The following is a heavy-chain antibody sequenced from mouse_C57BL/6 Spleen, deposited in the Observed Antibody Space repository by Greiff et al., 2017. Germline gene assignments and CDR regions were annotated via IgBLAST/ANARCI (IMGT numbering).Heavy chain of an antibody. D-gene: IGHD2-3*01. CDR1: GFTFSSYA. CDR2: ISDGGSYT. V-gene: IGHV5-4*01. Sequence: EVQRVASGGGLVKPGGSLKLSCAASGFTFSSYAMSWVRQTPEKRLAWVATISDGGSYTYYPDNVQGRCTISRDTAKNNRYLQMSHRKSEDTAMYDCARDRVTVLDYWGQGTTLTVSS. CDR3: ARDRVTVLDY. J-gene: IGHJ2*01.